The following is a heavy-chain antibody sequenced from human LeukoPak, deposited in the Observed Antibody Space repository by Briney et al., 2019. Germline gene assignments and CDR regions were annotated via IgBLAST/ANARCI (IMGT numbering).Heavy chain of an antibody. V-gene: IGHV1-2*02. CDR2: INPNSGGT. D-gene: IGHD3-22*01. CDR3: ARRGDDNYDDSAYDH. CDR1: GYTFTGYY. Sequence: ASVKVSCKASGYTFTGYYMHWVRQAPGQGLEWMGWINPNSGGTNYAQKFQGRVTMTRDTSISTAYMELSSLRSEDTAVYYCARRGDDNYDDSAYDHWGQGTLVTVSS. J-gene: IGHJ4*02.